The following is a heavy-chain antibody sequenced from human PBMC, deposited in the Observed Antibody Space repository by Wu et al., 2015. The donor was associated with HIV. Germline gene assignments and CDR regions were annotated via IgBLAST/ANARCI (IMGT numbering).Heavy chain of an antibody. CDR3: VGRRSLDY. V-gene: IGHV1-69-2*01. Sequence: EVHLVQSGAEVKKPGATVKISCKVSGYTFIDQYMHWVQQAPGKGLEWMGLVDPEDGETIYAEKFQGRVTITADTSTDTAYMELSSLRSDDTAIYYCVGRRSLDYWGQGTPVTVSS. J-gene: IGHJ4*02. D-gene: IGHD3-16*02. CDR2: VDPEDGET. CDR1: GYTFIDQY.